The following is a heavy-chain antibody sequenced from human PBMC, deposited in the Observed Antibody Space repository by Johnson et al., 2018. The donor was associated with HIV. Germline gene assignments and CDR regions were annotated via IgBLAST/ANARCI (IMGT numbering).Heavy chain of an antibody. Sequence: VQLVESGGGLVQPGGSLRLSCAASGFTFSSYDMHWVRQATGKGLEWVYGISWNSGSIGYADSVKGRFPICSDNAENSLHLQRNSLSTEDTALYYCARDPLAPELPNAFDIWGQGTMVTVSS. D-gene: IGHD1-7*01. V-gene: IGHV3-9*01. CDR1: GFTFSSYD. CDR3: ARDPLAPELPNAFDI. CDR2: ISWNSGSI. J-gene: IGHJ3*02.